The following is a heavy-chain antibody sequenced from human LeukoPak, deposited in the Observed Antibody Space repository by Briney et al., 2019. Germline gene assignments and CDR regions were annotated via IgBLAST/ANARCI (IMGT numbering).Heavy chain of an antibody. D-gene: IGHD4-11*01. CDR2: INSDGSST. J-gene: IGHJ4*02. CDR3: ASEVNNYKYVDY. CDR1: GFTFSNYW. Sequence: GGSLRLSCTVSGFTFSNYWMHWVRQAPGKGLVWVSRINSDGSSTFYADSVKGRFTISRENAKNTLYLQMNSLRAEDTAVYYCASEVNNYKYVDYWGQGTLVTVSS. V-gene: IGHV3-74*01.